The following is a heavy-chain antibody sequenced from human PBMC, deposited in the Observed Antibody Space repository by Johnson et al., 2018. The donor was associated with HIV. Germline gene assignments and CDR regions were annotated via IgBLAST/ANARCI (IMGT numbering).Heavy chain of an antibody. J-gene: IGHJ3*02. V-gene: IGHV3-23*04. D-gene: IGHD1/OR15-1a*01. Sequence: EVQLVESGGGVVQPGGSLRLSCAVSGFTFSSYAMSWVRQAPGKGLEWVSAISGSGGSAYYADSVKGRFTISRDNSKNTLYLQMNSLRPEDTALYYCAKDGDLTGTDAFDIWGQGTMVTVSS. CDR1: GFTFSSYA. CDR2: ISGSGGSA. CDR3: AKDGDLTGTDAFDI.